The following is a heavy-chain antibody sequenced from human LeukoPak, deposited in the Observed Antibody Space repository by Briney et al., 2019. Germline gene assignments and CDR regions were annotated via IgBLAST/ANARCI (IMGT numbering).Heavy chain of an antibody. V-gene: IGHV4-34*01. D-gene: IGHD5-24*01. CDR2: IHHSGST. CDR1: GGSFSGYY. Sequence: RASETLSLTCAVYGGSFSGYYWIWIRQPPGKGLEWIGSIHHSGSTHYNPSLKSRVTISVDTSKNQFSLKLSSVTAADTAVYYCARDNSVRDEAWWFNPWGQGTLVTVSS. CDR3: ARDNSVRDEAWWFNP. J-gene: IGHJ5*02.